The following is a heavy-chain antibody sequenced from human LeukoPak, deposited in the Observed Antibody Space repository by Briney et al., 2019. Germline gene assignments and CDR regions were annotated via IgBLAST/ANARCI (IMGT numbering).Heavy chain of an antibody. CDR3: AKEVDIAAAATGYFDY. CDR1: GFTFSSYA. V-gene: IGHV3-23*01. D-gene: IGHD6-13*01. Sequence: GGSLRLSCAASGFTFSSYAMSWVRQAPGKGLEWVSAISGSGGSTYYADSVKGRFTISRDNSKNTLYLQMNSLRAEDTAVYYCAKEVDIAAAATGYFDYWGQGTLVTVSS. CDR2: ISGSGGST. J-gene: IGHJ4*02.